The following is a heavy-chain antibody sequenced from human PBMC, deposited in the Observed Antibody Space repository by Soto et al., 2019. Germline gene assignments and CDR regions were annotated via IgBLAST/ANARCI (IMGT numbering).Heavy chain of an antibody. J-gene: IGHJ6*02. Sequence: QVQLQESGPGLVKPSQTLSLTCTVSGGSFNIGDYYWSWIRQPPGKGLEWIGSIYYSGSTYYNPSLKSRISISVDTSKNQFSLRLSSVTAADTAVYYCASARVYYDSSEGRYGMDVWGQGTTVTVSS. CDR3: ASARVYYDSSEGRYGMDV. CDR1: GGSFNIGDYY. CDR2: IYYSGST. D-gene: IGHD3-22*01. V-gene: IGHV4-30-4*01.